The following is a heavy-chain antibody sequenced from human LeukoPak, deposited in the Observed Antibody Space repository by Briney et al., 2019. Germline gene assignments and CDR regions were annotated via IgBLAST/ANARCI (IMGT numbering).Heavy chain of an antibody. D-gene: IGHD3-22*01. J-gene: IGHJ4*02. CDR2: ISYDGSNK. CDR1: GFTFSSYA. CDR3: ARDFSDSSGHTNGLFDY. Sequence: GGSLRLSCAASGFTFSSYAMHWVRQAPGKGLEWVAVISYDGSNKYYADSVKGRFTISRGNSKNTLYLQMNSLRAEDTAVYYCARDFSDSSGHTNGLFDYWGQGTLVTVSS. V-gene: IGHV3-30*01.